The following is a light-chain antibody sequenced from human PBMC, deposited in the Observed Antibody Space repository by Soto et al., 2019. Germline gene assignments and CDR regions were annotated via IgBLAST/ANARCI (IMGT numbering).Light chain of an antibody. Sequence: QSALTQPPSASGSPGQSVAISCTGTSSDVGGGYNCVSWYQQHPGKAPKLIIYEVSKRPSGDPYRFSGSKSGNTASLTVSGLQAEDEADYYCSSYAGANNLVFGGGTQLTVL. V-gene: IGLV2-8*01. CDR2: EVS. CDR1: SSDVGGGYNC. J-gene: IGLJ2*01. CDR3: SSYAGANNLV.